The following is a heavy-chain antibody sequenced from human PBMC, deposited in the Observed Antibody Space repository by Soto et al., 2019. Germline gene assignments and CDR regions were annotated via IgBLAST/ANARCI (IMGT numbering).Heavy chain of an antibody. V-gene: IGHV4-38-2*01. CDR2: IYHGGST. CDR1: GYSISSAYY. Sequence: SETLSLTSSVAGYSISSAYYWGLLRQPPGKGLEWIGSIYHGGSTYYNPSLNSRVTLSIDMTNNHVSLILNSVTASDTAVYFCVSQRTTVITQAYFDYWGPGALVTVS. J-gene: IGHJ4*02. D-gene: IGHD4-4*01. CDR3: VSQRTTVITQAYFDY.